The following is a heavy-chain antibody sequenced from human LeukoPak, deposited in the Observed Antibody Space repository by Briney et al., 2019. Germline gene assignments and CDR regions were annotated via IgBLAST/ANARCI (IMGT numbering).Heavy chain of an antibody. D-gene: IGHD3-22*01. CDR2: ISYDGSNK. CDR1: GFTFSSYA. CDR3: ARDSSGYYFDDAFDI. V-gene: IGHV3-30-3*01. Sequence: GRSLRLSCAASGFTFSSYAMHWVRQAPGKGLEWVAVISYDGSNKYYADPVKGRFTISRDNSKNTLYLQMNSLRAEDTAVYYCARDSSGYYFDDAFDIWGQGTMVTVSS. J-gene: IGHJ3*02.